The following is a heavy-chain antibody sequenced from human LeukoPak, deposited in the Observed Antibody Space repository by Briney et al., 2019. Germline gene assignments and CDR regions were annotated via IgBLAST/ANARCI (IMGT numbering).Heavy chain of an antibody. CDR2: INHSGST. Sequence: SETLSLTCAVYGGSFSGYYWSWIRQPPGKGLEWIGEINHSGSTNYNPSLKSRVTISVDTSKNQFSLKLSSVTAADTAVYYYGGMTGYGFDPWGQGTLVTVSS. D-gene: IGHD3-9*01. J-gene: IGHJ5*02. V-gene: IGHV4-34*01. CDR3: GGMTGYGFDP. CDR1: GGSFSGYY.